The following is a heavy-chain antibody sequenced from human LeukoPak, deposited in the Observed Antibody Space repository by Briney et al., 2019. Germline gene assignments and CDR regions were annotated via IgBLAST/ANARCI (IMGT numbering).Heavy chain of an antibody. CDR1: GYTFTGYY. CDR2: INPNSGGT. V-gene: IGHV1-2*02. CDR3: ARGGGYSGYDYAFDI. J-gene: IGHJ3*02. Sequence: GASVKVSCKASGYTFTGYYMHWVRQAPGQGLEWMGWINPNSGGTNYAQKFQGRVTMTRDTSISTAYMELSRLRSDDTAVYYCARGGGYSGYDYAFDIWGQGTMVTVSS. D-gene: IGHD5-12*01.